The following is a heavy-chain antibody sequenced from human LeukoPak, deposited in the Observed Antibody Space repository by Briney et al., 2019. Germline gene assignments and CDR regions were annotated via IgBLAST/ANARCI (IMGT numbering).Heavy chain of an antibody. V-gene: IGHV3-30*02. Sequence: GGSLRLSCAASGFTFSSYGMHWVRQAPGKGLEWVAFIRYDGSNKYYADSVKGRFTISRDNSKNTLYLQMNSLRAEDTAVYYCARGGTAAGHRDYFDYWGQGTLVTVSS. CDR3: ARGGTAAGHRDYFDY. D-gene: IGHD6-13*01. J-gene: IGHJ4*02. CDR1: GFTFSSYG. CDR2: IRYDGSNK.